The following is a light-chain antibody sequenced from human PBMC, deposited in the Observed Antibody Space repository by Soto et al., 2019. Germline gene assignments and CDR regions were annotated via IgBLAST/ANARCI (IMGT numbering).Light chain of an antibody. J-gene: IGKJ2*02. V-gene: IGKV3-20*01. CDR2: DLS. CDR1: QSVSSTY. CDR3: QQYGSSPRT. Sequence: EIVLTQSPGTLSLSPGESATLSCRASQSVSSTYLAWYQQKPGQAPGLLIYDLSRRTTGIPDRFSASGSGTDFTLTISRLEPEDFAVYYCQQYGSSPRTFGQGTKLEI.